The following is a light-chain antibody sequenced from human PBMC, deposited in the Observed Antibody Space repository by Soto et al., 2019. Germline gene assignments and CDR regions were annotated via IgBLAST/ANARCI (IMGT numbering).Light chain of an antibody. Sequence: EIVLTQSPGTLSLSPGERGTLSCRASQSVSSSYLAWFQQRPGQAPRLLIYRASSRATGIPDRFSGSGSGRDFTLTISRLEPEDSAVYYCQQFGDSQFTFGPGTKVDIK. CDR1: QSVSSSY. CDR2: RAS. V-gene: IGKV3-20*01. J-gene: IGKJ3*01. CDR3: QQFGDSQFT.